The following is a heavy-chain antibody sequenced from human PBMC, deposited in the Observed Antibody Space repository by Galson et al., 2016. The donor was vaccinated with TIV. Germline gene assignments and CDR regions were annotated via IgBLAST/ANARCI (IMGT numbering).Heavy chain of an antibody. CDR1: GYSFSTYG. CDR3: ARCLAQGVIVWGGNYHYAMDV. V-gene: IGHV1-18*01. D-gene: IGHD3-10*01. Sequence: SVKVSCKASGYSFSTYGISWVRQAPGQGLEWMGWISAYNGNTNYAKKFQGGVTMNTDTSTSPAYMEMRSLRSDDTAVYYCARCLAQGVIVWGGNYHYAMDVWGQGTTVTVSS. CDR2: ISAYNGNT. J-gene: IGHJ6*02.